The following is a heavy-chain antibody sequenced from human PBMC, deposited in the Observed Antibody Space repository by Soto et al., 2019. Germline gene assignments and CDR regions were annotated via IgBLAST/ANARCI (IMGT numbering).Heavy chain of an antibody. CDR1: GFTFSSYA. V-gene: IGHV3-23*01. J-gene: IGHJ4*02. CDR2: ISGSGGST. D-gene: IGHD5-18*01. CDR3: AKDLRRIQLWFPLLDY. Sequence: GGSLRLSCAASGFTFSSYAMSWVRQAPGKGLEWVSAISGSGGSTYYADSVKGRFTISRDNSKNTLYLQMNSLRAEDTAVYYSAKDLRRIQLWFPLLDYWGQGTLVTVSS.